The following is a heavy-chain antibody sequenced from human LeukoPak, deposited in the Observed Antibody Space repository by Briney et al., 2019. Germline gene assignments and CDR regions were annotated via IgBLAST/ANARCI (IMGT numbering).Heavy chain of an antibody. V-gene: IGHV4-34*01. J-gene: IGHJ5*02. CDR3: ARAIPMVRGVIITPQNWFDP. D-gene: IGHD3-10*01. CDR2: INHSGST. CDR1: GGSFSGYY. Sequence: SSETLSLTCAVYGGSFSGYYWSWIRQPPGKGLEWIGEINHSGSTNCNPSLKSRVTISVDTSKNQFSLKLSSVTAADTAVYYCARAIPMVRGVIITPQNWFDPWGQGTLVTVSS.